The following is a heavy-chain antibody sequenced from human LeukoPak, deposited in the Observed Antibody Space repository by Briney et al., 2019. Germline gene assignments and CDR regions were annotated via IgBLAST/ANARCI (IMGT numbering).Heavy chain of an antibody. Sequence: NPSETLPLTCAVYGGSFSGYYWSWIRQPPGKGLEWIGEINHSGSTNYNPSLKSRVTISVDTSKNQFSLKLSSVTAADTAVYYCARGPADNIGLWFGESDAPEREKNLGYWGQGTLVTVSS. D-gene: IGHD3-10*01. CDR1: GGSFSGYY. CDR3: ARGPADNIGLWFGESDAPEREKNLGY. V-gene: IGHV4-34*01. CDR2: INHSGST. J-gene: IGHJ4*02.